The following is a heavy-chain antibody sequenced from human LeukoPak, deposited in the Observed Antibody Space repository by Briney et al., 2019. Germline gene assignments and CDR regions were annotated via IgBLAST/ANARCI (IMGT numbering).Heavy chain of an antibody. Sequence: ASVTVSCKASGYTFSGTGWYLYWLRQAPGQGLECMGWIYPNNGATAYAHKFQGRVAMTRDTSIITADMECGRLRPDDTSVNYCARDGPAQMVDFDYWVRGHRAIVTS. CDR3: ARDGPAQMVDFDY. CDR1: GYTFSGTGWY. CDR2: IYPNNGAT. J-gene: IGHJ4*02. V-gene: IGHV1-2*02. D-gene: IGHD3-10*01.